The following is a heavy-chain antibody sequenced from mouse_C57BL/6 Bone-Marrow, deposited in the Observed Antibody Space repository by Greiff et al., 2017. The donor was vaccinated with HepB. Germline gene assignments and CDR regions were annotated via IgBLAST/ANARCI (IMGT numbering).Heavy chain of an antibody. D-gene: IGHD2-5*01. CDR3: AITVYYSNQGAY. CDR2: IDPSDSYT. J-gene: IGHJ3*01. V-gene: IGHV1-59*01. Sequence: QVQLQHPGAELVRPGTSVKLSCKASGYTFTSYWMHWVKQRPGQGLEWIGVIDPSDSYTNYNQKFKGKATLTVDTSSSTAYMQLSSLTSEDSAVYYCAITVYYSNQGAYWGQGTLVTVSA. CDR1: GYTFTSYW.